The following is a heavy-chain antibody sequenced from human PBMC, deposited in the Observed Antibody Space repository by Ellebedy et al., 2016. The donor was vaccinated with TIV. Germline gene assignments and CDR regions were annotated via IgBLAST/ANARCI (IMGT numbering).Heavy chain of an antibody. V-gene: IGHV1-69*13. D-gene: IGHD4-17*01. CDR1: GGTFSSYA. CDR2: IIPIFGTA. J-gene: IGHJ5*02. CDR3: ARHHVLYGDYVFWFDP. Sequence: ASVKVSCKASGGTFSSYAISWVRQAPGQGLEWMGGIIPIFGTANYAQKFQGRVTITADESTSTAYMELSSLRSEDTAVYYCARHHVLYGDYVFWFDPWGQGTLVTVSS.